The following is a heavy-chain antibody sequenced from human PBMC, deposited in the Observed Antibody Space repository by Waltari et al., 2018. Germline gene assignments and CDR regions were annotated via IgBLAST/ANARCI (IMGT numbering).Heavy chain of an antibody. CDR3: ARVVTPEAFDI. CDR2: KNPNSGNT. V-gene: IGHV1-8*01. CDR1: GYTFTSYD. D-gene: IGHD2-2*01. J-gene: IGHJ3*02. Sequence: QVQLVQSGAEVKKPGASVKVSCKASGYTFTSYDINWVRQATGQGLEWMGWKNPNSGNTGYAQKFQGRVTMNRNTSRSTADMELSSLRCEDTAGYYCARVVTPEAFDIWGQGTMVTVSS.